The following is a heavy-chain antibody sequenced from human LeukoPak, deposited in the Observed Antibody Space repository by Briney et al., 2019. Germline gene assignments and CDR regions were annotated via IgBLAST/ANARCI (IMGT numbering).Heavy chain of an antibody. CDR2: IKSKTDGGTT. CDR1: GFTFSYAC. Sequence: GGSLRLSCGASGFTFSYACMSWVRQAPGKGLEWVGRIKSKTDGGTTDHAAPVKGRFTISRDDSKKTLYLQMNSLKTEDTGVYYCTTDAPFYGSGSYFSDFQHWGQGTLVIVSS. D-gene: IGHD3-10*01. CDR3: TTDAPFYGSGSYFSDFQH. V-gene: IGHV3-15*01. J-gene: IGHJ1*01.